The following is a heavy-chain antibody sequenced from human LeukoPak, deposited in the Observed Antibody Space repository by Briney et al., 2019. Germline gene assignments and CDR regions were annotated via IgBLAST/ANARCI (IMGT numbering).Heavy chain of an antibody. CDR1: GFTFSNYT. J-gene: IGHJ4*02. Sequence: PGGSLRLSCAASGFTFSNYTMNWVRQAPGKGLEWVSLISSSGSYIYYTDSVKGRFTISRDNAKKSLYLQMNSLRAEDTAVYYCARDRSGTDYWGQGTLVTVSS. V-gene: IGHV3-21*01. CDR3: ARDRSGTDY. D-gene: IGHD1-1*01. CDR2: ISSSGSYI.